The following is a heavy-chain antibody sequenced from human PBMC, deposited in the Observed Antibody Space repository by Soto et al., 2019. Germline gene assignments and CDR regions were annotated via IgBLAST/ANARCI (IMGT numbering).Heavy chain of an antibody. CDR3: ARHSGGWYFDS. J-gene: IGHJ4*02. Sequence: QLQLQESGPGLVKPSATLSLTCSVSGDSISSSSYWGWIRQPPGKGLEWIGNIYYSGSTFYNPSLKSRVTMSVDMSKNQISLKLSSVTAADTAVDYCARHSGGWYFDSWGQGTLVTVSS. D-gene: IGHD2-15*01. V-gene: IGHV4-39*01. CDR1: GDSISSSSY. CDR2: IYYSGST.